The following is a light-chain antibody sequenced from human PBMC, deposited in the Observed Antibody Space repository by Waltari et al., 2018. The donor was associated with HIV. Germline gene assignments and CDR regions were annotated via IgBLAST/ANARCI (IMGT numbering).Light chain of an antibody. Sequence: QSVLTQPPSASGTPGQSVTISCSGSRSNIGSNTVNWYKQLPGTAPKLLIYSVNQRPSGVPARFSGSRSGTSASLAISGLQSEDEADYYCSAWDDNLNGLFGGGTKLTVL. CDR3: SAWDDNLNGL. CDR2: SVN. CDR1: RSNIGSNT. V-gene: IGLV1-44*01. J-gene: IGLJ2*01.